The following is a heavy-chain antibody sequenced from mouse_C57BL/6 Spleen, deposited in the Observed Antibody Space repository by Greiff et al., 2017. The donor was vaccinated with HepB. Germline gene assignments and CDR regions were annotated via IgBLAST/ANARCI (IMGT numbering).Heavy chain of an antibody. D-gene: IGHD2-5*01. CDR3: ARAYYSNYVDVYFDY. V-gene: IGHV5-4*01. CDR2: ISDGGSYT. CDR1: GFTFSSYA. Sequence: EVQGVESGGGLVKPGGSLKLSCAASGFTFSSYAMSWVRQTPEKRLEWVATISDGGSYTYYPDNVKGRFTISRDNAKNNLYLQMSHLKSEDTAMYYCARAYYSNYVDVYFDYWGQGTTLTVSS. J-gene: IGHJ2*01.